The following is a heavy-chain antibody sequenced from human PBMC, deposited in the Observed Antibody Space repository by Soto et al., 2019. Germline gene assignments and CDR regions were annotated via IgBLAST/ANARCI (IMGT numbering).Heavy chain of an antibody. J-gene: IGHJ4*02. Sequence: PGESLKISCKGSGYSFTSYWIGWVRQMPGKGLEWMGIIYPGDSDTRYSPSFQGQVTISADKSISTAYLQWSSLKASGTAMYYCARHLKPHYDSSGYYYGYWGQGTLVTVSS. V-gene: IGHV5-51*01. CDR1: GYSFTSYW. D-gene: IGHD3-22*01. CDR3: ARHLKPHYDSSGYYYGY. CDR2: IYPGDSDT.